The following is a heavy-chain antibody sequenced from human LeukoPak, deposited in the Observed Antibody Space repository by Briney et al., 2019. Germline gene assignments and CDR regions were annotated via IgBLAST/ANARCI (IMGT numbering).Heavy chain of an antibody. J-gene: IGHJ4*02. V-gene: IGHV1-2*02. CDR1: GYTFTGYY. CDR3: ARPTRSGGSGYESFDY. D-gene: IGHD5-18*01. CDR2: INPNSGGT. Sequence: GASVKVSCKASGYTFTGYYMHWVRQAPGQGLEWMGWINPNSGGTNYAQKFQGRVTMTRDTSTSTVYMELYSLTSDDTAIYYCARPTRSGGSGYESFDYWGQGSLVSVSS.